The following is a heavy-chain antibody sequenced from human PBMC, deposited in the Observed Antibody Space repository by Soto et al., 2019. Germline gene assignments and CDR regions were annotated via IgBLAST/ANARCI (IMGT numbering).Heavy chain of an antibody. D-gene: IGHD3-3*01. CDR1: GFTFSSYG. V-gene: IGHV3-30*18. CDR3: AKDKERFLEWLYHYMDV. J-gene: IGHJ6*03. CDR2: ISYDGSNK. Sequence: QVQLVESGGGVVQPGRSLRLSCAASGFTFSSYGMHWVRQAPGKGLEWVAVISYDGSNKYYADSVKGRFTISRDNSKNTLYLQMNSLRAEDTAVYYCAKDKERFLEWLYHYMDVWGKGTTVTVSS.